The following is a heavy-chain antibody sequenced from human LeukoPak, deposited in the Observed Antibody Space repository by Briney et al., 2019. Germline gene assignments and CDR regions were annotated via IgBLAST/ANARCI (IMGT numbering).Heavy chain of an antibody. Sequence: PGRSLRLSCAASGFTFSSYAMHWVRQAPGRGLEWVANIKQDGSEKYCVDSVKGRFTISRDNAKNSLYLQMNSLRAEDTAVYYCARDAVRGVTPYGMDVWGQGTTVTVSS. J-gene: IGHJ6*02. CDR3: ARDAVRGVTPYGMDV. D-gene: IGHD3-10*01. V-gene: IGHV3-7*01. CDR1: GFTFSSYA. CDR2: IKQDGSEK.